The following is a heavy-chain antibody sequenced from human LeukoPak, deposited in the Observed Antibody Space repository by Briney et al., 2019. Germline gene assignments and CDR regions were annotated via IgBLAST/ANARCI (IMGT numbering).Heavy chain of an antibody. V-gene: IGHV3-30*04. CDR2: ISYDGSNK. Sequence: GGSLRLSCAASGFTFSSYAMHWVRQAPGKGLEWVAVISYDGSNKYYADSVKGRFTISRDNSKNTLYLQMNSLRAEDTAVYYCAKIWVGGSGSYEAGDIDYWGQGTLVTVSS. CDR1: GFTFSSYA. D-gene: IGHD3-10*01. CDR3: AKIWVGGSGSYEAGDIDY. J-gene: IGHJ4*02.